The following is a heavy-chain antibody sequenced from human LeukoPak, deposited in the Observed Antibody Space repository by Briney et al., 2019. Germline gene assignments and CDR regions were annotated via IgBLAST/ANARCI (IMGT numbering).Heavy chain of an antibody. D-gene: IGHD6-6*01. CDR2: IYYSGST. CDR3: AREDIAARPGGFDY. CDR1: GGSISSYY. Sequence: ASETLSLTCTVSGGSISSYYWSWIRQPPGKGLEWIGYIYYSGSTNYNPSLKSRVTISVDTSKNQFSLKLSSVTAADTAVYYCAREDIAARPGGFDYWGQGTLVTVSS. V-gene: IGHV4-59*01. J-gene: IGHJ4*02.